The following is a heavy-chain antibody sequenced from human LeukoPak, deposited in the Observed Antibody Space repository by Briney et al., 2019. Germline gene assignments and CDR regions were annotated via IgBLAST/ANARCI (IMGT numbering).Heavy chain of an antibody. V-gene: IGHV1-69*05. Sequence: ASVKVSCKASGGTFSSYAISWVRQAPGQGLEWMGGIIPIFGTANYAQKFQGRVTMTRDTSISTAYMELSRLRSDDTAVYYCARGSQYYDFWRTYYYYYMDVWGKGTTVTVSS. CDR2: IIPIFGTA. CDR3: ARGSQYYDFWRTYYYYYMDV. CDR1: GGTFSSYA. D-gene: IGHD3-3*01. J-gene: IGHJ6*03.